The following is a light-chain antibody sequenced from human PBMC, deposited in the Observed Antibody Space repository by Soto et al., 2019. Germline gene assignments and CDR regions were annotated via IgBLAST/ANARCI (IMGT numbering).Light chain of an antibody. CDR3: TSYTSSSLLV. CDR1: SSDVGGYNS. Sequence: QSVLTQPASVSGSPGQSITISCTGASSDVGGYNSVSWYQQHPGKAPKLVIYDVSNRPSGVSNRFSGSKSGNTASLTISGLQAEDAADYYCTSYTSSSLLVFGGGTKLTVL. V-gene: IGLV2-14*01. J-gene: IGLJ2*01. CDR2: DVS.